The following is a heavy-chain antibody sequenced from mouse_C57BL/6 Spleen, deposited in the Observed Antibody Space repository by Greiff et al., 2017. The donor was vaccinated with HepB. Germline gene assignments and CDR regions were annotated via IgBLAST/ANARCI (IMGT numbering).Heavy chain of an antibody. Sequence: EVQGVESGGGLVKPGGSLKLSCAASGFTFSSYAMSWVRQTPEKRLEWVATISDGGSYTYYPDNVKGRFTISRDNAKNNLYLQMSHLKSEDTAMYYCAREGVTTVVAKDWFAYWGQGTLVTVSA. D-gene: IGHD1-1*01. CDR2: ISDGGSYT. V-gene: IGHV5-4*01. J-gene: IGHJ3*01. CDR3: AREGVTTVVAKDWFAY. CDR1: GFTFSSYA.